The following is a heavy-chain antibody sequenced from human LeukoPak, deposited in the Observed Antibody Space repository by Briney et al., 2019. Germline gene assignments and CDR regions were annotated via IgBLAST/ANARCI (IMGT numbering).Heavy chain of an antibody. V-gene: IGHV4-59*08. CDR1: GGSISSYY. CDR3: ARPVAGTVAFDI. Sequence: SETLSLTCTVSGGSISSYYWSWIRQPPGKGLVWIGYIYYSGSTNYNPSLKSRVTILVDTSKNQFSLKLSSVTAADTAVYYCARPVAGTVAFDIWGQGTMVTVSS. D-gene: IGHD6-19*01. J-gene: IGHJ3*02. CDR2: IYYSGST.